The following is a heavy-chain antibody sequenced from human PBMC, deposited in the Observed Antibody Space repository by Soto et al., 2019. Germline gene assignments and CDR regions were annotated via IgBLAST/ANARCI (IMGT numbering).Heavy chain of an antibody. CDR1: GVSISSSNW. CDR2: IYHSGST. V-gene: IGHV4-4*02. Sequence: QVQLQESGPGLVKPSGTLYLTFAVSGVSISSSNWWSWVRQPPGKGLEWIGEIYHSGSTNYNPSLKSRVTISVDKSKNQFSLKLSSVTAADTAVYYCARDGSSYGGPLYYYYGMDVWGQGTTVTVSS. CDR3: ARDGSSYGGPLYYYYGMDV. J-gene: IGHJ6*02. D-gene: IGHD6-6*01.